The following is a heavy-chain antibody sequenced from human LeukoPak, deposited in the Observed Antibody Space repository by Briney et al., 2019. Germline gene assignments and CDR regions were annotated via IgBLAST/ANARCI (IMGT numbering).Heavy chain of an antibody. V-gene: IGHV1-18*01. J-gene: IGHJ4*02. D-gene: IGHD6-13*01. CDR2: ISGYNGNT. Sequence: GASVKVSCKASGYIFTNFGISWVRQARGQGLEWMGWISGYNGNTKYVQKFQGRVTMTTDTSTSTAYMELRSLRSDDTAVYYCARVSGVAAAGGGYFDYWGRGTLVTVSS. CDR1: GYIFTNFG. CDR3: ARVSGVAAAGGGYFDY.